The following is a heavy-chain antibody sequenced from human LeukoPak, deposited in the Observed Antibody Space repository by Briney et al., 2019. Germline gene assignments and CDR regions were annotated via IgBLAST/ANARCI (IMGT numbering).Heavy chain of an antibody. CDR3: ARDYGYSRVGGGYYFDY. J-gene: IGHJ4*02. CDR1: GYTFTSYA. V-gene: IGHV1-3*01. Sequence: ASVKVSCKASGYTFTSYAMHWVRQAPGQRLEWMGWIDAGNGNTKYSQKFQGRVTITRVTSASTAYIELSSLRSEDTAVYYCARDYGYSRVGGGYYFDYWGQGTLVTVSS. D-gene: IGHD5-24*01. CDR2: IDAGNGNT.